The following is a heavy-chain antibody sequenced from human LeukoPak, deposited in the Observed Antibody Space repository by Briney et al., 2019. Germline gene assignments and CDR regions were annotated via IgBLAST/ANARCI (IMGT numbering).Heavy chain of an antibody. D-gene: IGHD6-13*01. Sequence: GGSLRLSCAASGFTFSSHSMNWVRQAPGKGLGWVSSISSSSSYIYYADSVKGRFTISRDNAKNSLYLQMNSLRAEDTAVYYCARDLGVSSSWYVAFDIWGQGTMVTVSS. V-gene: IGHV3-21*01. CDR1: GFTFSSHS. CDR3: ARDLGVSSSWYVAFDI. CDR2: ISSSSSYI. J-gene: IGHJ3*02.